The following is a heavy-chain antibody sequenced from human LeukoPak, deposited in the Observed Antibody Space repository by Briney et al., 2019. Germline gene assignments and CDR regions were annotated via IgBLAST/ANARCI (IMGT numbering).Heavy chain of an antibody. V-gene: IGHV4-34*01. D-gene: IGHD3-9*01. Sequence: SETLSLTCAVYGGSFSGYYWSWIRQPPGKGLEWIGEINHSGSTNYNPSLKSRVTISVDTSKNPFSLKLSSVTAADTAVYYCARAKSELRYFDWLSEYFQHWGQGTLVTVSS. CDR2: INHSGST. J-gene: IGHJ1*01. CDR1: GGSFSGYY. CDR3: ARAKSELRYFDWLSEYFQH.